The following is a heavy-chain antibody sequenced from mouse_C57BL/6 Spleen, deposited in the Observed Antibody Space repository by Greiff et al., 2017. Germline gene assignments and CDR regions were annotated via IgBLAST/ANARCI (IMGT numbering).Heavy chain of an antibody. CDR3: ARGDYDAAFDY. CDR1: GYTFTDYY. Sequence: VQLQQSGPELVKPGASVKISCKASGYTFTDYYMNWVKQSHGKSLEWIGDINPNNGGTSYNQKFKGKATLTVDKSSSTAYMERRSLTSEDSAVYYCARGDYDAAFDYWGQGTTLTVSS. J-gene: IGHJ2*01. V-gene: IGHV1-26*01. D-gene: IGHD2-4*01. CDR2: INPNNGGT.